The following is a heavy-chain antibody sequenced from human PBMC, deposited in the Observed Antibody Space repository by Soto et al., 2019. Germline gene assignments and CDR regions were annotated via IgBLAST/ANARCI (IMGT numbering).Heavy chain of an antibody. V-gene: IGHV4-59*01. D-gene: IGHD1-7*01. CDR3: ARASLYHCNYVHRYYYNYRDV. J-gene: IGHJ6*03. Sequence: SETQSQTCIDSDGSIRSDYWSMIRQPPGKGLEWIGYIYYSGSTNYNPSLKSRVTISVDTSKNQFSLKLSSVTAADTAVYYCARASLYHCNYVHRYYYNYRDVGGKGTTVTVS. CDR1: DGSIRSDY. CDR2: IYYSGST.